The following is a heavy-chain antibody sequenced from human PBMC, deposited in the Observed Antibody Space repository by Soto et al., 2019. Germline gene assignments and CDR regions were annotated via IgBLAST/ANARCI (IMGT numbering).Heavy chain of an antibody. V-gene: IGHV1-46*01. CDR1: GYTFTSYY. J-gene: IGHJ4*02. CDR2: INPSGGST. CDR3: ARGGPPSHIVVVTAPFDY. Sequence: ASVKVSCKASGYTFTSYYMHWVRQAPGQGLEWMGIINPSGGSTSYAQKFQGRDTMTRDTSTSIVYMELSSLRSEDTAVYYCARGGPPSHIVVVTAPFDYWGQGTLVTVS. D-gene: IGHD2-21*02.